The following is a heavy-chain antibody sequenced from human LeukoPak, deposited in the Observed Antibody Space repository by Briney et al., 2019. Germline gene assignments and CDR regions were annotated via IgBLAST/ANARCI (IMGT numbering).Heavy chain of an antibody. V-gene: IGHV5-51*01. Sequence: GESLKISCKGSGYSFTSYWIGWVRQMPGRGLEWMGIVYPGDSETRYSPSFQDQVTISADKSINTAYLQWSSLRASDTAIYYCATTSRHFDYWDQGTLLTVSS. CDR2: VYPGDSET. CDR1: GYSFTSYW. D-gene: IGHD6-6*01. J-gene: IGHJ4*02. CDR3: ATTSRHFDY.